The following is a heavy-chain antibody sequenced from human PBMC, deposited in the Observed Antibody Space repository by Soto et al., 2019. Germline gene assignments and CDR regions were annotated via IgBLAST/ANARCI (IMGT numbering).Heavy chain of an antibody. D-gene: IGHD6-19*01. CDR3: ATSSDWSPLLDY. CDR2: ISPNGGGT. V-gene: IGHV1-2*02. Sequence: ASVKVSCKTSEYTFTGYYLHWVRQAPGQGLEWMGWISPNGGGTIYAQKFQGRLAMTRDTSITTAYMELSRLRSDDTAFYYCATSSDWSPLLDYWGQGTQVTVSS. J-gene: IGHJ4*02. CDR1: EYTFTGYY.